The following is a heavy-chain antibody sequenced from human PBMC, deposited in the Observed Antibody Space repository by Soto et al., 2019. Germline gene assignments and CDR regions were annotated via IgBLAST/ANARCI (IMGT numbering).Heavy chain of an antibody. J-gene: IGHJ3*02. Sequence: QVQLVQSGAEVKKPGASVKVSCKASGYTFTGYYMQWVRQAPGQWLEWMGWINPDSGGTNYAQKFQGWVTMTRDTSISTAYMELSRLRSDDTAVYYCARGETGVDYALNIWGQGTMVTVSS. V-gene: IGHV1-2*04. D-gene: IGHD7-27*01. CDR2: INPDSGGT. CDR1: GYTFTGYY. CDR3: ARGETGVDYALNI.